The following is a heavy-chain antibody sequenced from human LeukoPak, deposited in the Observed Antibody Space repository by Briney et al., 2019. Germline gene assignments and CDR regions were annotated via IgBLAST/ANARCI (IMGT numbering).Heavy chain of an antibody. V-gene: IGHV3-74*01. CDR3: TRLKGGY. CDR1: GFTFSSYA. D-gene: IGHD3-16*01. J-gene: IGHJ4*02. CDR2: IKSDGSNT. Sequence: GGSLRLSCAASGFTFSSYAMSWVRQAPGKGLLWVSRIKSDGSNTSYADSVKGRFTISRDNAKNTLYLQMNSLRADDTAVYYCTRLKGGYWGQGTLVTVSS.